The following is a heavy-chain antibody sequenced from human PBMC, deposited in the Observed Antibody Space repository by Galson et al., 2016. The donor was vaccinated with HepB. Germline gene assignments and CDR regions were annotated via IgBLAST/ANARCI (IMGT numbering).Heavy chain of an antibody. CDR1: GFTFSSYA. Sequence: SLRLSCAASGFTFSSYAMHWVRQAPGKGLEWVTVIPYDGSSEYYADSAKGRFTISRDNSKNTLYLQMNSLRPEDTAVYYCARETRGFYHFDFWGQGTLVTVSS. D-gene: IGHD2/OR15-2a*01. CDR2: IPYDGSSE. CDR3: ARETRGFYHFDF. V-gene: IGHV3-30-3*01. J-gene: IGHJ4*02.